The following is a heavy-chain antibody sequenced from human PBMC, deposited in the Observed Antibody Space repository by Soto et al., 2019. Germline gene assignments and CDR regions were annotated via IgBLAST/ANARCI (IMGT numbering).Heavy chain of an antibody. V-gene: IGHV4-59*12. CDR1: GGSISIYY. CDR2: IYYSGST. CDR3: ARGREFDS. Sequence: SETLSLTCTVSGGSISIYYWSWIRQPPGKGLEWIGYIYYSGSTNYNPSLKSRVTISVDTSKNQFSLNLRSLTAADTAVYYCARGREFDSWGQGTLVTVSS. J-gene: IGHJ4*02.